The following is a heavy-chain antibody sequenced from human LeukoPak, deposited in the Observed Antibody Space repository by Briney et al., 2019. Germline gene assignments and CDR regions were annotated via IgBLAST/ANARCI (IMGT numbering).Heavy chain of an antibody. CDR3: ASYGSSGRDAFDI. CDR2: IYSGGST. Sequence: GGSLRLSCAASGFTVSSNYMSWVRQAPGKGLEWVSVIYSGGSTYYADSVKGRFTISRDNSKKTLYLQMNSLRAEDTAVYYCASYGSSGRDAFDIWGQGTMVTVSS. D-gene: IGHD3-22*01. V-gene: IGHV3-66*01. CDR1: GFTVSSNY. J-gene: IGHJ3*02.